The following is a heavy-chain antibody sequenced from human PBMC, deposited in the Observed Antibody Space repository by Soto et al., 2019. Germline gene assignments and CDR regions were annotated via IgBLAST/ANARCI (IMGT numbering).Heavy chain of an antibody. D-gene: IGHD6-13*01. CDR2: ITSSGTTV. CDR1: GFTFSSYS. J-gene: IGHJ4*02. CDR3: ARGSSNWAYYFDF. Sequence: EVHLVESGGGLVQPGGSVRLSCAASGFTFSSYSRNGVRQAPGKGLEWVSYITSSGTTVYYADSVRGRFTISRDNAKNSLYLQMNSLRDDDTAVYYCARGSSNWAYYFDFWGQGTLVTVSS. V-gene: IGHV3-48*02.